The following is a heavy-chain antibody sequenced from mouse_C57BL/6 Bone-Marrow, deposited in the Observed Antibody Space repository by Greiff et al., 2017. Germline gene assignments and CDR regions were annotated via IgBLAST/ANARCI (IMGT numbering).Heavy chain of an antibody. D-gene: IGHD1-1*01. CDR3: ARSNHYYGSSYPHWYFDV. CDR2: INPSSGYT. Sequence: VQLQQSGAELAKPGASVKLSCKASGYTFTSYWMHWVKQRPGQGLEWIGYINPSSGYTKYNQKFKDKATLTADKSSSTAYMQLSSLTYEDSAVYYCARSNHYYGSSYPHWYFDVWGTGTTVTVPS. CDR1: GYTFTSYW. J-gene: IGHJ1*03. V-gene: IGHV1-7*01.